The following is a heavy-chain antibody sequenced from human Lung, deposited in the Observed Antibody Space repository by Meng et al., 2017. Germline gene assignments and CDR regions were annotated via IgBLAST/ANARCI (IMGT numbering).Heavy chain of an antibody. Sequence: QVQLVQSGAEVKTPGASVRLSCMASEYTFTNYAIHWVRHAPGQRLEWMGWITAGNGNTKYSQKFQGRVTIIRDTSASTVYMELSSLRSEDTAVYYRARGDQPWPHRFDPWGQGTLVTVSS. V-gene: IGHV1-3*01. CDR1: EYTFTNYA. CDR2: ITAGNGNT. D-gene: IGHD6-19*01. CDR3: ARGDQPWPHRFDP. J-gene: IGHJ5*02.